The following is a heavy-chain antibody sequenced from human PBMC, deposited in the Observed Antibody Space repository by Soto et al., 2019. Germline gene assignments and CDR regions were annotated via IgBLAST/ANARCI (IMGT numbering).Heavy chain of an antibody. Sequence: QVQLVESGGGVVQPGRTLRLSCAASGFTFNTSGMHWVRQAPGTGLEWVAVISFDEKIQYYADSVKGRFTISRDNSKNTMSLQMDSLRPEDTAVYYCAKVAERSMITFGGVIADWGQGTLVTVSS. D-gene: IGHD3-16*02. J-gene: IGHJ4*02. CDR2: ISFDEKIQ. CDR1: GFTFNTSG. CDR3: AKVAERSMITFGGVIAD. V-gene: IGHV3-30*18.